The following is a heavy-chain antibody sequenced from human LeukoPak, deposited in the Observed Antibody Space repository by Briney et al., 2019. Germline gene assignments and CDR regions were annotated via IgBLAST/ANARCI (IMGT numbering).Heavy chain of an antibody. CDR2: ISAYNGNT. CDR3: ARDPASLHSSSWYAPYYYYGMDV. J-gene: IGHJ6*02. Sequence: ASVKVSCKASGYTFTSYGISWVRQAPGQGLEWMGWISAYNGNTNYAQKLQGRVTMTTDTSTSTAYMELRSLRSDDTAVYYCARDPASLHSSSWYAPYYYYGMDVWGQGTTVTVSS. CDR1: GYTFTSYG. V-gene: IGHV1-18*01. D-gene: IGHD6-13*01.